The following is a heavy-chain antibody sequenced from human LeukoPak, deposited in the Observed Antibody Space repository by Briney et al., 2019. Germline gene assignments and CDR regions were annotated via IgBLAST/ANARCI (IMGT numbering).Heavy chain of an antibody. Sequence: GGSLRLSCAASGFTFSSYEMNWVRQAPGKGLEWVSYISSSGSTIYYADSVKGRFTISRDNAKNSLYLQMNSLRAEDTAVHYCAELGITMIGGIWGKGTTVTISS. CDR1: GFTFSSYE. D-gene: IGHD3-10*02. CDR2: ISSSGSTI. J-gene: IGHJ6*04. V-gene: IGHV3-48*03. CDR3: AELGITMIGGI.